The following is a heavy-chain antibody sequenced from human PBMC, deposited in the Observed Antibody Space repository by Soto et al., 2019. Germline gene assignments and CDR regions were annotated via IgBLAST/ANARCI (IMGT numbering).Heavy chain of an antibody. CDR3: ARGGGIAVAGDFDY. CDR2: INHSGST. D-gene: IGHD6-19*01. J-gene: IGHJ4*02. V-gene: IGHV4-34*01. Sequence: QVQLQQWGAGLLKPSETLSLTCAVYGGSFSGYYWSWIRQPPGKGLEWIGEINHSGSTNYNPSLKSRVTISVDTSKNQFSLKLSSVTAADTAVYYCARGGGIAVAGDFDYWGQGTLVTVSS. CDR1: GGSFSGYY.